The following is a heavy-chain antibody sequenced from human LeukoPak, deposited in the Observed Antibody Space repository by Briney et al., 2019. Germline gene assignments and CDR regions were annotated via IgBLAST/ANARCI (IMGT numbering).Heavy chain of an antibody. Sequence: ASVKVSCKASGYTFIGYYMHWVRQAPGQGLEWMGWINPNSGGTNYAQKLQGRVTMTTDTSTSTAYMEPRSLRSDDTAVYYCARVGSGWYPLDYWGQGTLVTVSS. CDR2: INPNSGGT. D-gene: IGHD6-19*01. J-gene: IGHJ4*02. CDR1: GYTFIGYY. V-gene: IGHV1-2*02. CDR3: ARVGSGWYPLDY.